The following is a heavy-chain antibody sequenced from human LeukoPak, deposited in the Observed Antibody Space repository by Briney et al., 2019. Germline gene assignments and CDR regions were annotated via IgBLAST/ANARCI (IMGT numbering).Heavy chain of an antibody. CDR3: AGGSIVGTTVGFDY. D-gene: IGHD1-26*01. Sequence: SETLSLTCAVYGGSFSGYYWTWIRQPPGKGLEWIGEINHSGSTNYNPSLKSRVTISVDTSKNQFSLKLSSVTAADTAVYYCAGGSIVGTTVGFDYWGQGTLVTVSS. CDR2: INHSGST. J-gene: IGHJ4*02. CDR1: GGSFSGYY. V-gene: IGHV4-34*01.